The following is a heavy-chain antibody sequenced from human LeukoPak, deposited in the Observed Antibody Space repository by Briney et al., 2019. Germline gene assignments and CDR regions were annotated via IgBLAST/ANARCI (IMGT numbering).Heavy chain of an antibody. V-gene: IGHV4-30-2*01. CDR2: IYHSGST. CDR1: GGSISSGGYS. D-gene: IGHD4-17*01. Sequence: SETLSLTCAVSGGSISSGGYSWSWIRQPPGKGLEWIGYIYHSGSTYYNPSLKSRVTISVDRSKNQFSLKLSSVTAADTAVYYCARGLPFYGYAFDIWGQGTMVTVSS. CDR3: ARGLPFYGYAFDI. J-gene: IGHJ3*02.